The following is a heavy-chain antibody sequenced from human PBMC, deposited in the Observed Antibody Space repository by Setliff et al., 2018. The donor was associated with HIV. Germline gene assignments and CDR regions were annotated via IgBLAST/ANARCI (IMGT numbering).Heavy chain of an antibody. Sequence: ASVKVSCKASDYTFTNYGISWVRQAPGQGLEWMGWISAYNGYTNYAQKLQGGVTMTTDTSTSTAYMELRSLRSDDMAVYYCARDGWRHVLHGNYYYYFMDVWGKGTTVTVSS. CDR1: DYTFTNYG. V-gene: IGHV1-18*03. J-gene: IGHJ6*03. D-gene: IGHD2-8*01. CDR2: ISAYNGYT. CDR3: ARDGWRHVLHGNYYYYFMDV.